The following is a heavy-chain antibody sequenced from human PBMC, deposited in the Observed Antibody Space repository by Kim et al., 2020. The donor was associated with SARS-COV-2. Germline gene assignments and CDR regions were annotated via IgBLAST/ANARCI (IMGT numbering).Heavy chain of an antibody. V-gene: IGHV5-51*01. CDR2: IYPDDSDT. CDR3: ASGTYTFNFDF. Sequence: GESLKISCKGSGYSFTKNWIGWVRQMPGKGLEWMGVIYPDDSDTRYSPSFQGQVTISVDKSINTAYLQWGSLQASDSAIYYCASGTYTFNFDFWGQGTLVTVSS. CDR1: GYSFTKNW. D-gene: IGHD3-16*01. J-gene: IGHJ4*02.